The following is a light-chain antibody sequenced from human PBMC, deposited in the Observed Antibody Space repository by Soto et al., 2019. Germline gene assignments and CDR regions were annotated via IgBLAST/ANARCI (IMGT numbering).Light chain of an antibody. CDR1: SSDVGFYNF. V-gene: IGLV2-14*01. Sequence: QSVLSQPASVSGSPGQSITISCTGTSSDVGFYNFVSWYRHLPGKAPKVILYEVNGRPSGISNRFSGSKSGNTASLTISGLQAEDEGDYYCSSFTTTNTLWVFGGGTKGTVL. CDR2: EVN. CDR3: SSFTTTNTLWV. J-gene: IGLJ3*02.